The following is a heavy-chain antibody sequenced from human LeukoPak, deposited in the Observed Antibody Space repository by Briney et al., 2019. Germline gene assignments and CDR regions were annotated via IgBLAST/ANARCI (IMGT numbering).Heavy chain of an antibody. J-gene: IGHJ4*02. CDR1: GGSISSGGYY. CDR3: ARAVEYYYDSSGYSAGRLPPHFDY. CDR2: IYYRGST. D-gene: IGHD3-22*01. Sequence: SQTLSLTCTVSGGSISSGGYYWSWIRQHPGKGLEWIGYIYYRGSTYYNPSLKSRVTISVDTSKNQFSLKLSSVTAADTAVYYCARAVEYYYDSSGYSAGRLPPHFDYWGQGTLVTVSS. V-gene: IGHV4-31*03.